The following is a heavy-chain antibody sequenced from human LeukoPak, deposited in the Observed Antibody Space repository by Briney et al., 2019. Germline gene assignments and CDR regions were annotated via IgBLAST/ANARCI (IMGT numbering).Heavy chain of an antibody. D-gene: IGHD7-27*01. CDR1: GFTFSSYS. Sequence: GGSLRLSCAASGFTFSSYSMNWVRQAPGKGPEWVSSISSSSSYIYYADSVKGRFTISRDNAKNSLYLQMNSLRAEDTAVYYCARGMGIPNYFDYWGQGTLVTVSS. V-gene: IGHV3-21*01. CDR2: ISSSSSYI. J-gene: IGHJ4*02. CDR3: ARGMGIPNYFDY.